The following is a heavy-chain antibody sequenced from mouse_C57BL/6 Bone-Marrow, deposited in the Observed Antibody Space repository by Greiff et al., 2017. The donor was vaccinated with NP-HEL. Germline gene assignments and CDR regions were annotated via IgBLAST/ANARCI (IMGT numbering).Heavy chain of an antibody. Sequence: DVKLVESGGGLVQPKGSLKLSCAASGFSFNTYAMNWVRQAPGKGLEWVARIRSKSNNYATYYADSVKDRFTISRDDSESMLYLQMNNFKTEDTAMYYCLWGPYAMDYWGQGTSVTSSS. V-gene: IGHV10-1*01. J-gene: IGHJ4*01. CDR1: GFSFNTYA. CDR2: IRSKSNNYAT. CDR3: LWGPYAMDY.